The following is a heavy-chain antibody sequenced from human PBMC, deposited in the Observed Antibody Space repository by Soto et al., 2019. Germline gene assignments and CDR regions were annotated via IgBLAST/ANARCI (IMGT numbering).Heavy chain of an antibody. CDR1: GASISGFY. CDR3: ARGVGRSSWTSFDS. Sequence: PSETLSLTCTVSGASISGFYWSWIRRSAGKGLEWIGRIYTTGTTDYNPSLRSRVIMSLDTSKNQFSLKLRSVTAADTAVYYCARGVGRSSWTSFDSWGQGTLVTVSS. D-gene: IGHD6-13*01. CDR2: IYTTGTT. V-gene: IGHV4-4*07. J-gene: IGHJ4*02.